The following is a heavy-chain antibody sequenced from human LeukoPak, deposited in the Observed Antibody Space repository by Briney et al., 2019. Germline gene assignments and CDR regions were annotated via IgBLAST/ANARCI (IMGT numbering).Heavy chain of an antibody. CDR3: ARRGFYDTSGYLFDY. V-gene: IGHV3-48*03. D-gene: IGHD3-22*01. Sequence: GGSLRLSCVASGFILSRYEMNWVRQAPGKGLEWVSYISTSGSGTYYADSVKGRFTISRDNAKNSLYLQMNGLRAEDTAVYYCARRGFYDTSGYLFDYWGQGTLVTVSS. J-gene: IGHJ4*02. CDR1: GFILSRYE. CDR2: ISTSGSGT.